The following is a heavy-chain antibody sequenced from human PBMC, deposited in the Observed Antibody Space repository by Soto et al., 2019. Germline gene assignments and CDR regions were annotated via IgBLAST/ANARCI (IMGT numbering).Heavy chain of an antibody. D-gene: IGHD4-4*01. CDR3: ASDKSNT. V-gene: IGHV1-8*01. CDR1: GYTFTSHD. CDR2: MNPNSGHT. J-gene: IGHJ5*02. Sequence: QVQLVQSGAEVKKPGASVKVSCKASGYTFTSHDINWMRQTTGQGLEWMGWMNPNSGHTNSAQKFQGRVTMTRDTSINTAYMELTNLRSEDTAIYYCASDKSNTWGQGTLVTVSS.